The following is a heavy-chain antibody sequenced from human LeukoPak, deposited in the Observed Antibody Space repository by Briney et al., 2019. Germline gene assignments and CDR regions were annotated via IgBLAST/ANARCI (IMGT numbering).Heavy chain of an antibody. V-gene: IGHV1-69*13. J-gene: IGHJ6*02. CDR2: ITPIFGTA. D-gene: IGHD4-11*01. CDR3: ARPLVTTVTVWGMDV. CDR1: GGTFSSYA. Sequence: SVTVSCRASGGTFSSYAISWVRQAPGQGLEWMGGITPIFGTANYAQKFQGRVTITADESTRTAYMELSSLRSEDTAVYYCARPLVTTVTVWGMDVWGQGTTVTVSS.